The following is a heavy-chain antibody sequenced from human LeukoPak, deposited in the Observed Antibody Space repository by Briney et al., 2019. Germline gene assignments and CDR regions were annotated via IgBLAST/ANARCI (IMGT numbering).Heavy chain of an antibody. Sequence: ASVTVSFTASGYTFTIYGISWGRQAPGQGHEWMGWISAYNGNTNYSQKLQGRVTMTTDTSTSTAYTELRSLRSDDTAVYYCARSYRHEDYVWGSYRYSQQNYNYYFDYWGQGTLVTVSS. D-gene: IGHD3-16*02. CDR3: ARSYRHEDYVWGSYRYSQQNYNYYFDY. V-gene: IGHV1-18*01. CDR1: GYTFTIYG. CDR2: ISAYNGNT. J-gene: IGHJ4*02.